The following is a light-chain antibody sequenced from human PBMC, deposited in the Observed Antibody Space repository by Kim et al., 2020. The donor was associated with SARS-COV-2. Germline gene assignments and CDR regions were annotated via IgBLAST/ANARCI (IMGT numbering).Light chain of an antibody. J-gene: IGLJ3*02. V-gene: IGLV2-11*03. CDR3: CSYAGSYTWL. CDR1: SNDVGDYSS. CDR2: DVT. Sequence: GQSVTISCTGSSNDVGDYSSVSWYQQHPGNAPRLIIHDVTKRPSGVPDRFSASKSGSTASLTISGLRTEDEAHYYCCSYAGSYTWLFGGGTQLTVL.